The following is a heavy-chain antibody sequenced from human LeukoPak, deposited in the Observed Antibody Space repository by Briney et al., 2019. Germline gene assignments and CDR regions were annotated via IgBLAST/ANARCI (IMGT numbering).Heavy chain of an antibody. V-gene: IGHV3-7*04. D-gene: IGHD1-26*01. CDR3: ARGGTFYVLDEGHC. CDR2: IKKDGSEK. J-gene: IGHJ4*02. Sequence: GGSLRLSCAASGFTFSSSWMTWVRQGPGKGLEWVANIKKDGSEKYYVDSVKGRFTISRDNAQNLLFLQMNSLRAEDTGVYYCARGGTFYVLDEGHCWGQGTLVTVSS. CDR1: GFTFSSSW.